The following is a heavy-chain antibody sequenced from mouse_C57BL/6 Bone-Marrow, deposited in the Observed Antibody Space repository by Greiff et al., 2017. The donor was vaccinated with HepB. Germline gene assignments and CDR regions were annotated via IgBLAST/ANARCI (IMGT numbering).Heavy chain of an antibody. J-gene: IGHJ4*01. CDR3: ATYDYDGDYYAMDY. V-gene: IGHV5-17*01. D-gene: IGHD2-4*01. CDR2: ISSGSSTI. Sequence: VQLKESGGGLVKPGGSLKLSCAASGFTFSDYGMHWVRQAPEKGLEWVAYISSGSSTIYYADTVKGRFTISRDNAKNTLFLQMTSLRSEDTAMYYCATYDYDGDYYAMDYWGQGTSVTVSS. CDR1: GFTFSDYG.